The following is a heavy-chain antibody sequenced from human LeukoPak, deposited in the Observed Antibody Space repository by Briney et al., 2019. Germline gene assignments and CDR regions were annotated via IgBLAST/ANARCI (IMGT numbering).Heavy chain of an antibody. CDR3: ARSEYYDSSGYYLLGY. CDR1: GGTFSSYA. CDR2: IIPIFGTA. J-gene: IGHJ4*02. D-gene: IGHD3-22*01. V-gene: IGHV1-69*13. Sequence: SVKVSFKASGGTFSSYAISWVRQAPGQGLEWKGGIIPIFGTANYARKFQGRVTITADESTSTAYMELSSLRSEDTAVYYCARSEYYDSSGYYLLGYWGQGTLVTVSS.